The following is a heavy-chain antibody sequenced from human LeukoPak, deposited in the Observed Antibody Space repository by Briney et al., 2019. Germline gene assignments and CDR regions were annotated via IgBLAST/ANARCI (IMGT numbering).Heavy chain of an antibody. CDR3: ARDLSQWLSYYMDV. CDR2: IYNGGST. D-gene: IGHD6-19*01. V-gene: IGHV4-59*01. J-gene: IGHJ6*03. CDR1: GGSINNYY. Sequence: PSETLSLTCTISGGSINNYYWSWIRQPPGKGLEWIGYIYNGGSTNYNPSLKSRLTISVDTSKNQISLKLTSVTPADTAVYYCARDLSQWLSYYMDVWGKGTTVTVSS.